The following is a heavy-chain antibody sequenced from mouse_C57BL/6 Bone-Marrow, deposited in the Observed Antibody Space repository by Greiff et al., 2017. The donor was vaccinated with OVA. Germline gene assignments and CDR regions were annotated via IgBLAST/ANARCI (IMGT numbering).Heavy chain of an antibody. CDR3: ARSYYGSSYGYFDV. J-gene: IGHJ1*03. CDR1: GYTFTSYW. CDR2: IDPSDSYT. D-gene: IGHD1-1*01. Sequence: QVQLQQPGAELVRPGTSVKLSCKASGYTFTSYWMHWVKQRPGQGLEWIGVIDPSDSYTNYNQKFKGKATLTVDTSSSTAYMQLSSLTSGDSAVYYCARSYYGSSYGYFDVWGTGTTVTVSS. V-gene: IGHV1-59*01.